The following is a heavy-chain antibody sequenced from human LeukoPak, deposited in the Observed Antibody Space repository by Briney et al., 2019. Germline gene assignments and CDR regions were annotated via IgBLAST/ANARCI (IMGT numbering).Heavy chain of an antibody. J-gene: IGHJ4*02. CDR3: ARGAAEVDGSFTFSNFDY. CDR1: GFTFSSYS. Sequence: PGGSLRLSCAASGFTFSSYSMNWVRQAPGKGLEWVSSISSSSSYIYYADSVKGRFTISRDNAKNSLYLQMNSLRAEDTAVYYCARGAAEVDGSFTFSNFDYWGQGTLVTVSS. V-gene: IGHV3-21*01. D-gene: IGHD1-26*01. CDR2: ISSSSSYI.